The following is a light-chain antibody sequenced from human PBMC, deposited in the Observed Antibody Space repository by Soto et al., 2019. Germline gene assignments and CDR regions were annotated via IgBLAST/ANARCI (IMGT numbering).Light chain of an antibody. J-gene: IGLJ2*01. CDR1: SSDVGGYNL. CDR3: CSYAASDTVV. V-gene: IGLV2-23*02. Sequence: QSALTQPASVSGSPGQSITISCTGTSSDVGGYNLVSWYQQHPGNAPKLMIYEVTKRPSGVSNRFSGSKSGNTASLTISGLQAEDEADYYCCSYAASDTVVFGGGTKLTVL. CDR2: EVT.